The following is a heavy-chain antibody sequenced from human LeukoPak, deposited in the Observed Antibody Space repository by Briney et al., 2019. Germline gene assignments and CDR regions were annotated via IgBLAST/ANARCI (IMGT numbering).Heavy chain of an antibody. CDR1: GFTFSSYS. CDR2: ISSSSSTI. Sequence: PGGSLRLSCAASGFTFSSYSMNWVRQAPGKGLEWVSHISSSSSTIYYADSVKGRFTISRDNTKNSLYLQMNSLRAEDTAVYYCARPLYDSSGYCFDYWGQGTLVTVSS. J-gene: IGHJ4*02. CDR3: ARPLYDSSGYCFDY. V-gene: IGHV3-48*04. D-gene: IGHD3-22*01.